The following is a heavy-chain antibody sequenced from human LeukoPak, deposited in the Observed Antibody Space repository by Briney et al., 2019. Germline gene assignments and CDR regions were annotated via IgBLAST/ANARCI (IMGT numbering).Heavy chain of an antibody. CDR2: ISHSGSA. D-gene: IGHD2-2*01. J-gene: IGHJ6*03. V-gene: IGHV4-38-2*02. CDR1: GYSISSGYS. Sequence: SETLSLTCAVSGYSISSGYSWGWIRQPPGKGLQWIGSISHSGSAYFNPSLKSRVTISVDTSKNQFSLKLRSVTAGDTAVYYCARELSTYYFYFIDVWGKGTTVTVSS. CDR3: ARELSTYYFYFIDV.